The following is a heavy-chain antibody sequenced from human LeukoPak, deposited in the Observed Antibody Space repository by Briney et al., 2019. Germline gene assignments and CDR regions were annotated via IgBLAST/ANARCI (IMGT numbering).Heavy chain of an antibody. J-gene: IGHJ3*02. V-gene: IGHV3-74*01. D-gene: IGHD6-19*01. CDR2: INSDGSST. CDR3: AKGQWLARDDAFDI. CDR1: GFTFSSYW. Sequence: GGSLRLSCAASGFTFSSYWMHWVRHAPGKGLVWVSRINSDGSSTSYADSVKGRFTISRDNSKNTLYLQMNSLRAEDTAVYYCAKGQWLARDDAFDIWGQGTMVTVSS.